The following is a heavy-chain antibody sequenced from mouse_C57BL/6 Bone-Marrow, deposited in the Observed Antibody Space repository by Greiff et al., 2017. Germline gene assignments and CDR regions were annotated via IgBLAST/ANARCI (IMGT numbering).Heavy chain of an antibody. V-gene: IGHV1-5*01. D-gene: IGHD2-1*01. J-gene: IGHJ2*01. CDR3: TREDGNFFDY. CDR1: GYTFTSYW. CDR2: IYPGNSAN. Sequence: VQLQQSGTVLARPGASVKMSCKTSGYTFTSYWMHWVKQRPGPGLEWIGAIYPGNSANSYTQKFKGKAKLTAVTSASTAYMELISLTNEDSAVYYCTREDGNFFDYWGQGTTLTVSS.